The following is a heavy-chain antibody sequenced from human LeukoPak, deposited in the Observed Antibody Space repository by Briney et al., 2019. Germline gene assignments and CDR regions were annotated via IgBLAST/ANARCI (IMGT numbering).Heavy chain of an antibody. Sequence: SQTLSLTCTVSGGSISSGDYYWSWIRQPPGKGLEWIGYIYYSGSTYYNPSLKSRVTISVDTSKNQFSLKLSSVTAADTAVYYCATPVAVEGAFDIWGQGTMVTVSS. CDR2: IYYSGST. J-gene: IGHJ3*02. CDR1: GGSISSGDYY. V-gene: IGHV4-30-4*01. D-gene: IGHD2-15*01. CDR3: ATPVAVEGAFDI.